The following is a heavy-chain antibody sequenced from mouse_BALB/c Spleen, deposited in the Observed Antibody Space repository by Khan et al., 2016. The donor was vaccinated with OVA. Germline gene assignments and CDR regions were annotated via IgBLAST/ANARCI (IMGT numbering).Heavy chain of an antibody. Sequence: QIQLVQSGPELKKPGETVKISCKASGHTFTNFGMNWVKQAPGKGLKWMGWINTYTGEPTYAADFNGRFAFSLEASASTAYLQINNLTNEDTATDFCARPPDFADDMDNWGQGTSVTVSS. CDR1: GHTFTNFG. CDR2: INTYTGEP. J-gene: IGHJ4*01. V-gene: IGHV9-3-1*01. CDR3: ARPPDFADDMDN.